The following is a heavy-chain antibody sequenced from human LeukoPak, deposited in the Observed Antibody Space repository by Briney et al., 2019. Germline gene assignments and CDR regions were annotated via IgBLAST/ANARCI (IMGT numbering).Heavy chain of an antibody. CDR3: ARHRGGPDSAFDY. CDR1: GFTVNFNY. CDR2: IYSGGTT. Sequence: GGSLRLSCAASGFTVNFNYMSWVRQAPGKGLEWVSVIYSGGTTHHADSVQGRFTISRDNLKNTLYLEMSSLRAEDTAVYYCARHRGGPDSAFDYWGQGTLVTVSS. D-gene: IGHD3-16*01. J-gene: IGHJ4*02. V-gene: IGHV3-53*01.